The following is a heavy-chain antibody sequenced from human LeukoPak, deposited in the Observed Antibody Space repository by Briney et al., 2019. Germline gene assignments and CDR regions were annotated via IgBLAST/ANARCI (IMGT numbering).Heavy chain of an antibody. Sequence: GGSLRLSCAASGFIFSDYYMSWIRQAPGKGLEWVSYISSGGSTIYYADSVKGRFTISRDNAKNTLDLQMNGLRPEDTAVYYCARDFVGDQDYWGQGTLVTVSS. D-gene: IGHD2-21*01. CDR1: GFIFSDYY. CDR3: ARDFVGDQDY. V-gene: IGHV3-11*04. CDR2: ISSGGSTI. J-gene: IGHJ4*02.